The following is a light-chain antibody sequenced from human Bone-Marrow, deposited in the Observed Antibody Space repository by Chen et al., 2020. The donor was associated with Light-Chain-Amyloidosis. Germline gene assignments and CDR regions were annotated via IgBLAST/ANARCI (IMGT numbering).Light chain of an antibody. CDR1: SANIGTGYD. Sequence: QSVLTQPPSVSGAPGQRVTISCAGSSANIGTGYDVHWYQQPPGSAPKVVIYSNSNRPSGAPDRFSGSKSGTSASLVITGLQAEDEADYYCQTYDTTLSAPVFGGGTRLTVL. CDR3: QTYDTTLSAPV. V-gene: IGLV1-40*01. J-gene: IGLJ2*01. CDR2: SNS.